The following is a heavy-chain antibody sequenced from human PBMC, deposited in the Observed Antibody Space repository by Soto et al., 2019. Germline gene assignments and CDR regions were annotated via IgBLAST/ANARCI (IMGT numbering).Heavy chain of an antibody. V-gene: IGHV1-69*01. D-gene: IGHD4-4*01. CDR2: IIPIFGTA. J-gene: IGHJ3*02. CDR1: GGTFSSYA. CDR3: ARGTTVTTYDAFDI. Sequence: VKVSCKASGGTFSSYAISWVRQAPGQGLEWMGGIIPIFGTANYAQKFQGRVTITADESTSTAYMELSSLRSEDTAVYYCARGTTVTTYDAFDIWGQGTMVTVS.